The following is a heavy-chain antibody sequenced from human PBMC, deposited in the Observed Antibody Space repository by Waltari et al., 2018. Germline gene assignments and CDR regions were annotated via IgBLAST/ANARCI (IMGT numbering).Heavy chain of an antibody. CDR2: INHSGSA. CDR1: GGSFSAYH. J-gene: IGHJ6*02. D-gene: IGHD3-22*01. V-gene: IGHV4-34*01. CDR3: ARGTGGSSTYYFAGMDV. Sequence: QVQLQQWGAGLLKPSETLSLTCAVFGGSFSAYHWSWIRQSPGKGLEWIGEINHSGSAIYNPSLKGRVTISLDTSKRQVSLRLSSVTAADTAVYFCARGTGGSSTYYFAGMDVWGQGTTVTVSS.